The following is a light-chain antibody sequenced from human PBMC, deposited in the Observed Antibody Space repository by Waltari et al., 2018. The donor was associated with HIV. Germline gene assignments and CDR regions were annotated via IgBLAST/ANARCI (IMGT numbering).Light chain of an antibody. Sequence: DIQMTQSPSSLSASVGDRVTMTCRASQSISSKLNWYQQRPGKAPDLLIYSASTLKTGVPSRFSGSGSGTDFTLTISNLQTEDFVTYYCQQSYSIPLTFGPGTKVEI. CDR2: SAS. CDR1: QSISSK. V-gene: IGKV1-39*01. CDR3: QQSYSIPLT. J-gene: IGKJ3*01.